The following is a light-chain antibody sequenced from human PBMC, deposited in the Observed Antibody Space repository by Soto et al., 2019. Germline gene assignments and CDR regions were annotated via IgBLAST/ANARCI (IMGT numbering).Light chain of an antibody. CDR3: CSYAGSRTVV. J-gene: IGLJ2*01. Sequence: QSGLTQPASVSGTPGQSITLSCTGSSSDLGSYNLVSWYQQHPGKAPKLVIYEGTKRPSGVSDGFSGSRSGYTASLTISGLQAEDEADYYCCSYAGSRTVVFGGGTKLTVL. CDR1: SSDLGSYNL. CDR2: EGT. V-gene: IGLV2-23*01.